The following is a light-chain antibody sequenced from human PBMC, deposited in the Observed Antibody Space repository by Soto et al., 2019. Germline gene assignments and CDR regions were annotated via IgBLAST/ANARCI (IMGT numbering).Light chain of an antibody. CDR3: QQSYPPRRS. CDR1: QSISSY. CDR2: AAS. Sequence: DIQMTQSPSSLSASVGDRVTITCRASQSISSYLNWYQQKPGKAPKLLIYAASSLQSGVPSRFSGSGSGTDFTLTTSSLQPEDFATYYCQQSYPPRRSFGGGTKVDIK. J-gene: IGKJ4*01. V-gene: IGKV1-39*01.